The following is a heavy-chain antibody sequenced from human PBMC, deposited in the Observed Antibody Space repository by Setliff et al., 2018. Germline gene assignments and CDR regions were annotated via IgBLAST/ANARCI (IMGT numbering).Heavy chain of an antibody. CDR1: GGSISSYY. CDR3: ARSRGYKHDSSGYYYDHYYYYYMDV. V-gene: IGHV4-4*08. J-gene: IGHJ6*03. Sequence: PSETLSLTCTVSGGSISSYYWSWIRQPPGKGLEWIGYIYASGSTNYNPSLKSRVTISVDTSKNQFSLKLSSVAAADTDVYYCARSRGYKHDSSGYYYDHYYYYYMDVWGKGTPVTVSS. D-gene: IGHD3-22*01. CDR2: IYASGST.